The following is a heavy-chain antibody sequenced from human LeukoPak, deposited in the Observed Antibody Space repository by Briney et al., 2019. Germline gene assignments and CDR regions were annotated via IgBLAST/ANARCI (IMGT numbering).Heavy chain of an antibody. J-gene: IGHJ4*02. CDR2: IWYDGSNK. CDR3: AKAGEEWELLDY. V-gene: IGHV3-33*06. CDR1: GFTFSSYG. D-gene: IGHD1-26*01. Sequence: GGSLRLSCAASGFTFSSYGMHWVRQAPGKGLEWVAVIWYDGSNKYYADSVKGRFTISRGNSKNTLYLQMNSLRAEDTAVYYCAKAGEEWELLDYWGQGTLVTVSS.